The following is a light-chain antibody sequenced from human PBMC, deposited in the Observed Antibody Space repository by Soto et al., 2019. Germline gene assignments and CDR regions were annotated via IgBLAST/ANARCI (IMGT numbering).Light chain of an antibody. V-gene: IGKV1-39*01. Sequence: DIQMTQSPSSLSASVGDGVTITCRASQSISSSLNWYQQKPGKAPKLLIYAASSLQSGVPSRFSGSGSGTDFTLTISSLQPEDFATCYYQQRYSTPRKFGQVTKVDIK. CDR2: AAS. J-gene: IGKJ1*01. CDR1: QSISSS. CDR3: QQRYSTPRK.